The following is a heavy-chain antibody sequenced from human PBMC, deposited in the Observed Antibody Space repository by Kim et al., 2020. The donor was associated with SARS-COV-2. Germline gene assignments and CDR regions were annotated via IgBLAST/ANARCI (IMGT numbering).Heavy chain of an antibody. D-gene: IGHD2-2*01. CDR2: TYYSGST. CDR1: GGSISSYS. V-gene: IGHV4-59*01. CDR3: ARDGIGYCSITRCSVHFD. Sequence: SETLSLTCTVSGGSISSYSWSWIRQPPGKGLEWIGYTYYSGSTNYNPSLKSRVTISVDTSKNQFSLKLSSVTAADTAGYDCARDGIGYCSITRCSVHFD. J-gene: IGHJ4*01.